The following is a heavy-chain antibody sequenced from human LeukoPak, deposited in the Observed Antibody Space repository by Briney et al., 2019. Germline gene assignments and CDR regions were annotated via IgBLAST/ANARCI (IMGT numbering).Heavy chain of an antibody. CDR3: ARDTRQLELLVAFDI. CDR2: ISYDGSNK. CDR1: GFTFSSYA. D-gene: IGHD1-1*01. Sequence: GRSLRLSCAASGFTFSSYAMHWVRQAPGKGLEWVAVISYDGSNKYYADSVKGRFTISRDNAKNSLYLQMNSLRAEDTAVYYCARDTRQLELLVAFDIWGQGTMVTVSS. V-gene: IGHV3-30-3*01. J-gene: IGHJ3*02.